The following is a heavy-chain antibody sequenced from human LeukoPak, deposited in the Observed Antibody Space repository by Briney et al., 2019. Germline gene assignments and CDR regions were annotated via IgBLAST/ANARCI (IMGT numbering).Heavy chain of an antibody. D-gene: IGHD1-1*01. CDR2: ISRGGGTI. CDR1: GFTFKNYR. Sequence: GGSLRLSCAASGFTFKNYRMTWVRQAPGKGLEWVSYISRGGGTIYYADFVEGRFTITRDNVQNSLYLQMNSLRDEDTAVYYCARDVPDTTPFDFWGQGTLVTVSP. CDR3: ARDVPDTTPFDF. J-gene: IGHJ4*02. V-gene: IGHV3-48*02.